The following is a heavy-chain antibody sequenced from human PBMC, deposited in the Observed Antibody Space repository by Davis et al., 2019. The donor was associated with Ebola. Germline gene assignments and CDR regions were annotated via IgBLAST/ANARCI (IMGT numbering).Heavy chain of an antibody. D-gene: IGHD3-22*01. CDR1: GGSISSHY. CDR3: ARVSVGYYDSSGYNWFDP. V-gene: IGHV4-59*11. CDR2: IYYSGST. J-gene: IGHJ5*02. Sequence: PSETLSLTCTVSGGSISSHYWSWIRQPPGKGLEWIGYIYYSGSTNYNPSLKSRITISVDTSKNQFSLKLSSVTAADTAVYYCARVSVGYYDSSGYNWFDPWGQGTLVTVSS.